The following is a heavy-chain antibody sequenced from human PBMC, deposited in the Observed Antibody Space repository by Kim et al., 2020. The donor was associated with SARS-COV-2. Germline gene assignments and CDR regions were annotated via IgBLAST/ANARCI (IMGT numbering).Heavy chain of an antibody. D-gene: IGHD6-19*01. Sequence: FTISRDNAKNTLYLQMNSLRAEDTAVYYCARGSTKEQWLLHNHYYGMDVWGQGTTVTVSS. V-gene: IGHV3-74*01. J-gene: IGHJ6*02. CDR3: ARGSTKEQWLLHNHYYGMDV.